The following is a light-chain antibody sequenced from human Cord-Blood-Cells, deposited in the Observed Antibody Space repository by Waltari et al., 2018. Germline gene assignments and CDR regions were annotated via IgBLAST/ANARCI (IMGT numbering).Light chain of an antibody. CDR2: EVR. Sequence: QSALTQPPSASGSPGQSVTISCPGTSSDVGGYNYVSWYQQHPGKAPKLMIYEVRTRPSGVPDRFCGSKSGNTASLTVSGLQAEDEADYYCSAYAGSNNLVFVGGTKLTVL. J-gene: IGLJ3*02. CDR3: SAYAGSNNLV. V-gene: IGLV2-8*01. CDR1: SSDVGGYNY.